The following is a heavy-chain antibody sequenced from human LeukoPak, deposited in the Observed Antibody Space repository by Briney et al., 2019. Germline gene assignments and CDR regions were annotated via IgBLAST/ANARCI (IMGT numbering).Heavy chain of an antibody. CDR1: GGSISSGGYY. V-gene: IGHV4-31*03. Sequence: SETLSLTCTVSGGSISSGGYYWSWLRQHPGKGLEWIAYIYYSGSTYNNPSLKSRGTISVGTAKNQFSLKLRSVTAADTAVYYCASAMVRGVIPTKFDYWGQGTLVTVSS. J-gene: IGHJ4*02. CDR2: IYYSGST. CDR3: ASAMVRGVIPTKFDY. D-gene: IGHD3-10*01.